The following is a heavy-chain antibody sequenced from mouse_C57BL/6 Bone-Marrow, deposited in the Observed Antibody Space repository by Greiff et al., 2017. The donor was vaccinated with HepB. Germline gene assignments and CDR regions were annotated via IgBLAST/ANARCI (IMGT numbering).Heavy chain of an antibody. CDR3: ATAQATAMDY. D-gene: IGHD3-2*02. Sequence: QVQLQQSGPELVKPGASVKISCKASGYSFTSYYIHWVKQRPGKGLEWIGWIYPGSGNTTYNEKFKGKATLTADTSSSTAYMQLRSLTAEDSAVYYCATAQATAMDYWGQGTSVTVSS. CDR2: IYPGSGNT. V-gene: IGHV1-66*01. CDR1: GYSFTSYY. J-gene: IGHJ4*01.